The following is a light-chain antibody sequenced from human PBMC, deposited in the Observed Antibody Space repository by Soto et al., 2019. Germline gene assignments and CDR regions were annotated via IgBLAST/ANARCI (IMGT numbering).Light chain of an antibody. CDR1: QGISSY. J-gene: IGKJ4*01. V-gene: IGKV1-9*01. CDR3: QQLNRPLT. Sequence: IQLTQSPSSLSASVGDRVTITCRASQGISSYLAWYQQKPGKAPKLLIYAASTLQSGVPSRFSGSGSGTDFTLTISSLQPEDFAKYDCQQLNRPLTFGGGTKVEIK. CDR2: AAS.